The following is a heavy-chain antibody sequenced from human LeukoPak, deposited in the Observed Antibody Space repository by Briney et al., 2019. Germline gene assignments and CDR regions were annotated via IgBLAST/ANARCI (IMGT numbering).Heavy chain of an antibody. CDR1: GYSFTSYW. V-gene: IGHV5-51*01. CDR2: IYPGDSDT. D-gene: IGHD2-15*01. CDR3: ARALISSGPVPFPVD. Sequence: GESLKISCKGSGYSFTSYWIGWVRQMPGKGLEWMGIIYPGDSDTRYSPSFQGQVTISADKSISTAYLQWSSLKASDTAVYYCARALISSGPVPFPVDWGQGTLVIVSS. J-gene: IGHJ4*02.